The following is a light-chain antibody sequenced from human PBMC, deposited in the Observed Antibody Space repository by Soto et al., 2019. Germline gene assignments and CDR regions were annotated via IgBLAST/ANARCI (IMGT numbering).Light chain of an antibody. CDR2: DAS. CDR3: QQRSDWPST. CDR1: QSVSRY. Sequence: EIVLTQSPATLSLSPGERATLSCRASQSVSRYLAWYQQKPGQAPRLLIYDASNRATGIPAKFSGSGSGTDFTVTISSLETEDFAVYYCQQRSDWPSTFGGGTKVQIK. V-gene: IGKV3-11*01. J-gene: IGKJ4*01.